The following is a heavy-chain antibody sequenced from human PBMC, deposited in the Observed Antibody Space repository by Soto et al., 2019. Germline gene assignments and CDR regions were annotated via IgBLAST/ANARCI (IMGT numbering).Heavy chain of an antibody. J-gene: IGHJ4*02. CDR2: INPSGGST. D-gene: IGHD3-3*01. V-gene: IGHV1-46*03. CDR3: ARDRHYDFWSGSGPKDYYFDY. CDR1: GYTFTSYY. Sequence: ASVKVSCKASGYTFTSYYMHWVRQAPGQGLEWMGIINPSGGSTSYAQKFQGRVTMTRDTSTSTVYMELSSLRSEDTAVYYCARDRHYDFWSGSGPKDYYFDYWGQGTLVTSPQ.